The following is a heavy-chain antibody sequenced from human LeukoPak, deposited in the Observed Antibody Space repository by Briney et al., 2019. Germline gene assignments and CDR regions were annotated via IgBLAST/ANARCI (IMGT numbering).Heavy chain of an antibody. CDR2: ITADDGDT. CDR1: GYSFTKYA. Sequence: ASVKVSCKASGYSFTKYAIHWMRQAPGHRLEWMGWITADDGDTKYSQDLQGRVTITSDTSATTTYIELSSLTSEDTAVYYCAKDFGSITMIVVGDYYYMDVWGKGTTVTISS. CDR3: AKDFGSITMIVVGDYYYMDV. J-gene: IGHJ6*03. D-gene: IGHD3-22*01. V-gene: IGHV1-3*03.